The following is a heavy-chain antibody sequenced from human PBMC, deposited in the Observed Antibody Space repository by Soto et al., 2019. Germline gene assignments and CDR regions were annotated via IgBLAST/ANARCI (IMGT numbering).Heavy chain of an antibody. J-gene: IGHJ5*02. V-gene: IGHV3-48*01. D-gene: IGHD3-10*01. CDR3: ARAIGVRGVYWFDP. Sequence: GGSLRLSCAASGFTFSSYSMNWVRQAPGKGLEWVSYISSSSSTIYYADSVKGRFTISRDNAKNSLYLQMNSLRAEDTAVYYCARAIGVRGVYWFDPWGQGTLVTVSS. CDR1: GFTFSSYS. CDR2: ISSSSSTI.